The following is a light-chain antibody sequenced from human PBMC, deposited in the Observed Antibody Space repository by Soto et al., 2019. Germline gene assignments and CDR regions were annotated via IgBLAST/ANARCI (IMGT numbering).Light chain of an antibody. CDR1: QSVSSSY. J-gene: IGKJ1*01. V-gene: IGKV3-20*01. Sequence: EIVLTQSPGTLSLSPGERATLSCRASQSVSSSYLAWYQQKPGQAPRLLIYGASSRATGIPDRFSGRGSGTDFTLTISRLEPEDFAVYYCQQYHTSPVTFGQGTKLDIK. CDR3: QQYHTSPVT. CDR2: GAS.